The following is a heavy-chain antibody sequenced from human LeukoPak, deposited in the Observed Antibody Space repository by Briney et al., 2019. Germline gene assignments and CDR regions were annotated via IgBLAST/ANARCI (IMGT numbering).Heavy chain of an antibody. CDR3: ARGDSGSYYFDY. CDR1: GFIFSTYA. V-gene: IGHV3-33*01. D-gene: IGHD1-26*01. J-gene: IGHJ4*02. CDR2: IWYDGSNR. Sequence: GGSLRLSCATSGFIFSTYAMHWVRQAPGRGLEWVAVIWYDGSNRYYADSVKGRFTISRDNSKNSLYLQMNSLRAEDTAVYYCARGDSGSYYFDYWGQGTLVTVSS.